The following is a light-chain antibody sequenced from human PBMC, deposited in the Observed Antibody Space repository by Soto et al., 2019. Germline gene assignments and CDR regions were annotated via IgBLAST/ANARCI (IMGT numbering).Light chain of an antibody. V-gene: IGKV3D-15*01. Sequence: PATLSVSPGERATLSCRASQSVSSNFAWYQQKPGQAPRLLIYGASSRATGTPARFSGSGSGTEFIPTISSLQSEDFAVYYCQQYNNWPITFGQGTRLEIK. CDR2: GAS. CDR1: QSVSSN. CDR3: QQYNNWPIT. J-gene: IGKJ5*01.